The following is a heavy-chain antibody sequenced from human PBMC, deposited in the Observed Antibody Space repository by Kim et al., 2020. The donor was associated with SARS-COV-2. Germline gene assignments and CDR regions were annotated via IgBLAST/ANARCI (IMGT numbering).Heavy chain of an antibody. CDR2: ICGSGGST. V-gene: IGHV3-23*01. Sequence: GGSLRLSCAASGFTFSSYAMSWVRQSPGKGLEWVSVICGSGGSTYYADSVKGRFTLSRDNYKNTLYLQMNSLRAEGTAVYYCAKVAYSSSWYDFDYWGQGTVGTVSS. D-gene: IGHD6-13*01. CDR3: AKVAYSSSWYDFDY. J-gene: IGHJ4*02. CDR1: GFTFSSYA.